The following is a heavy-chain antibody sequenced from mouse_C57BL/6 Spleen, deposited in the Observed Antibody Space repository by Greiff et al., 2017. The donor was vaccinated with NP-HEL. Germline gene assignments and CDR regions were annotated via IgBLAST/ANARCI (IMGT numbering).Heavy chain of an antibody. J-gene: IGHJ1*03. D-gene: IGHD1-1*02. Sequence: QVQLQQPGAELVKPGASVKMSCKASGYTFTSYWITWVKQRPGQGLEWIGDIYPGSGSTNYNEKFKSKATLTVDTSSSTAYIQLSSLTSEDSAVYYCARGGHWYFDVWGTGTTVTVSS. CDR2: IYPGSGST. V-gene: IGHV1-55*01. CDR1: GYTFTSYW. CDR3: ARGGHWYFDV.